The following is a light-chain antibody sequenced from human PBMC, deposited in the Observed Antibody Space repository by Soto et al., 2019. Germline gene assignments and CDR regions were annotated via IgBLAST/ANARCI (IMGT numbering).Light chain of an antibody. V-gene: IGKV3-11*01. CDR1: QSVSSGF. J-gene: IGKJ5*01. Sequence: EIVLTQSPGTLSLSPGERATLSCRASQSVSSGFLAWYQQRPGQPPRLLIYDTSNRATGIPARFSGSGSGTDFTLTISGLEPADLGVYYCQQRHNWPITFGQGTRLEIK. CDR2: DTS. CDR3: QQRHNWPIT.